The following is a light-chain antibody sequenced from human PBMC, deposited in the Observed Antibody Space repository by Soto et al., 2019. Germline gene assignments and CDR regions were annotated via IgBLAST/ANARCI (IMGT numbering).Light chain of an antibody. CDR1: STDVGGYNY. Sequence: QSVLTQPASVSGSPGQPITISCTGTSTDVGGYNYVSWYQQHPGKAPKLMISDVSDRPSGVSNRFSGSKSGNTASLTISGLQAEDEADYYCSSYTSSTTFVFGTGTQLTVL. J-gene: IGLJ7*01. CDR2: DVS. V-gene: IGLV2-14*03. CDR3: SSYTSSTTFV.